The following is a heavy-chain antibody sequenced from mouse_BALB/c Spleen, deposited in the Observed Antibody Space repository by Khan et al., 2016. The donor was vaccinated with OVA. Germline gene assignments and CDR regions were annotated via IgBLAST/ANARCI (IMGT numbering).Heavy chain of an antibody. J-gene: IGHJ3*01. CDR2: ISSGGHYT. V-gene: IGHV5-6*01. Sequence: EVQLVESGGDLVKTGGSLKLSCAASGFTFSTYGMSWVRQTPDKRLEWVATISSGGHYTYYIDSVKGRFTISRDNAKNILYLQMTCLRSEDTAMYYCARLAYYYNSEGFAYWGQGTLVTVSA. CDR1: GFTFSTYG. CDR3: ARLAYYYNSEGFAY. D-gene: IGHD1-1*02.